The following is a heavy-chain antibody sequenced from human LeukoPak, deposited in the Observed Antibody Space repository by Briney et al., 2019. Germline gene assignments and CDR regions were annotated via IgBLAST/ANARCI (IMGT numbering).Heavy chain of an antibody. Sequence: LAGRSLRLSCAASGFTFDTYAMHWVRQAPGKGLEWVSGISWHSGTIGYADSVKGRFTISRDNAKNSLYLQMSSLRPEDTALYYCAKGRDYNLFGNWFDSWGQGILVTVSS. CDR3: AKGRDYNLFGNWFDS. CDR1: GFTFDTYA. V-gene: IGHV3-9*01. D-gene: IGHD4-11*01. J-gene: IGHJ5*01. CDR2: ISWHSGTI.